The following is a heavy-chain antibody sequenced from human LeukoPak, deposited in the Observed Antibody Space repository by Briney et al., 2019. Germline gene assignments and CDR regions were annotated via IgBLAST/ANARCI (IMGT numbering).Heavy chain of an antibody. CDR3: ARSSWNHFYLYYGMDD. CDR2: THYRSQWYT. V-gene: IGHV6-1*01. Sequence: SRTLSLTCDISGDSVSTTNAAWNWIRQSPSRGLEWLGRTHYRSQWYTDYAISVKSRITITADTSKNQFFLQLKSVTPEDTAVYYCARSSWNHFYLYYGMDDWGQGTTVIVSS. J-gene: IGHJ6*02. CDR1: GDSVSTTNAA. D-gene: IGHD1-1*01.